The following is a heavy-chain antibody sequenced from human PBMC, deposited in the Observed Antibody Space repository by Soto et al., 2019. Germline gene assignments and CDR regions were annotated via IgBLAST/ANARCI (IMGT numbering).Heavy chain of an antibody. D-gene: IGHD3-10*01. J-gene: IGHJ6*02. Sequence: GASVKVSCKASGYTFTSYDINWVRQATGQGLEWMGWMNPNSGNTGYAQKFQGRVTMTRNTSISTAYMELSSLRSEDTAVYYCARVDYYGSGSYYLAYYYYGMDVWGQGTTVTV. V-gene: IGHV1-8*01. CDR1: GYTFTSYD. CDR2: MNPNSGNT. CDR3: ARVDYYGSGSYYLAYYYYGMDV.